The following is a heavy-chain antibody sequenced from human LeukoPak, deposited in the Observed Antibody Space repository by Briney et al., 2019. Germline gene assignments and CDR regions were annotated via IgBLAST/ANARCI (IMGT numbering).Heavy chain of an antibody. Sequence: GGSLRLSCAASGFTFSSYAMSWVRQAPGKGLEWVSAISGSGGSTYYADSVKGRFTISRDNSKNTLYLQMNSLRAEDTAVYYCARDGVGSKQQLVPVLSNYYGMDVWGQGTTVTVSS. CDR3: ARDGVGSKQQLVPVLSNYYGMDV. J-gene: IGHJ6*02. CDR2: ISGSGGST. CDR1: GFTFSSYA. V-gene: IGHV3-23*01. D-gene: IGHD6-13*01.